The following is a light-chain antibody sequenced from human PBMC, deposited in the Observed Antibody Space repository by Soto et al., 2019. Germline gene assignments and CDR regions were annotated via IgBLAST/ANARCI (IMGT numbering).Light chain of an antibody. CDR2: LEGSGSY. CDR3: ETWDSNTHV. CDR1: SGLSSYI. J-gene: IGLJ1*01. Sequence: QSVLTQSSSASASLGSSVKLTCTLSSGLSSYIIAWHQQQPGKAPRYLMKLEGSGSYNKGSGVPDRFSGSSSGADRYLTIANLQFEDEADYYCETWDSNTHVFGTGTKVTVL. V-gene: IGLV4-60*02.